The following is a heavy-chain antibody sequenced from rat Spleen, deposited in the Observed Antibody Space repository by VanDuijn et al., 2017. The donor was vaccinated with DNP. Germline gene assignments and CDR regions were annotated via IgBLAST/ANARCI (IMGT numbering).Heavy chain of an antibody. CDR1: GFTFSNYD. CDR3: TTLGTMMVAPDY. Sequence: EVQLVESGGGLVQPGRSMKLSCAASGFTFSNYDMAWVRQAPTKGLEWVASISYGGSSTYYRDSVKGRFTISRDNAKSTLYRQMDSLRAEDTATYCCTTLGTMMVAPDYCGQGVMVTVSS. CDR2: ISYGGSST. V-gene: IGHV5-25*01. D-gene: IGHD1-12*02. J-gene: IGHJ2*01.